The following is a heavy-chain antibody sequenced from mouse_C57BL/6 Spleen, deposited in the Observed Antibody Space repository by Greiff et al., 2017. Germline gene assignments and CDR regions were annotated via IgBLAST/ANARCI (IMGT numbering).Heavy chain of an antibody. V-gene: IGHV1-61*01. CDR3: AYGSSSYWYFDV. CDR1: GYTFTSYW. D-gene: IGHD1-1*01. Sequence: QVQLQQPGAELVRPGSSVKLSCKASGYTFTSYWMDWVKQRPGQGLEWIGNIYPSDSETHYNQKFKDKATLTVDKSSSTAYMQLSSLTSEDSAVYYCAYGSSSYWYFDVWGTGTTATVSS. J-gene: IGHJ1*03. CDR2: IYPSDSET.